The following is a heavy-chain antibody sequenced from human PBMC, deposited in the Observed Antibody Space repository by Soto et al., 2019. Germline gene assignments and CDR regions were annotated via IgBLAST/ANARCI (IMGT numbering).Heavy chain of an antibody. D-gene: IGHD6-13*01. J-gene: IGHJ4*02. CDR2: ISSSSSYI. Sequence: GGSLRLSCAASGFTFSSYSMNWVRQAPGKGLEWVSSISSSSSYIYYADSVKGRFTISRDNAKNSLYLQMNSLRAEDTAVYYCARDPGIAAALDYWGQGTLVTVSS. CDR3: ARDPGIAAALDY. CDR1: GFTFSSYS. V-gene: IGHV3-21*01.